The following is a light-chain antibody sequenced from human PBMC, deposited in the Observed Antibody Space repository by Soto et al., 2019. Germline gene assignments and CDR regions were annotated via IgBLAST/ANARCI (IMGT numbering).Light chain of an antibody. J-gene: IGKJ4*01. CDR1: QSVDSY. Sequence: EIVLTHSPPTLSLSPGERATLSCRASQSVDSYLAWYQQKPGQAPRLLIFDASNRATGIPARFSGSGSGTDFTLTISSLEPEDFAVYYCQQHSNRLTFGGGTKVEIK. V-gene: IGKV3-11*01. CDR2: DAS. CDR3: QQHSNRLT.